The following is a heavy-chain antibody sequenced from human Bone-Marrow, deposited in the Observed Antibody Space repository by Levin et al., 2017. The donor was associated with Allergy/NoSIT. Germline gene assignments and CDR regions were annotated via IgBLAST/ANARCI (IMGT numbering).Heavy chain of an antibody. D-gene: IGHD3-22*01. CDR2: MYPNSVGV. Sequence: ASVKVSCKASGYNFGDHYIHWMRQAPGQGLEWLAWMYPNSVGVNYADNFQGRVTLTRDTSISTVFLEVRGGTSYDTAVYYCAGGARNGDYDTSGLQDYWGQGTLVTVSS. CDR1: GYNFGDHY. J-gene: IGHJ4*02. CDR3: AGGARNGDYDTSGLQDY. V-gene: IGHV1-2*02.